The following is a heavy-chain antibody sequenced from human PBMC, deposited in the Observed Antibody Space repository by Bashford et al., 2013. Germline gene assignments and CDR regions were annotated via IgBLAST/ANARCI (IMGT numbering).Heavy chain of an antibody. J-gene: IGHJ5*02. D-gene: IGHD7-27*01. CDR2: IYTSGST. V-gene: IGHV4-4*08. Sequence: WIRQPPGKGLEWVGYIYTSGSTNYNPSLKSRVTMSVDTSKGQFSLRLSSVTAADTAMYYCARDDRVKWGGNNWFDPWGQGTQVTVSS. CDR3: ARDDRVKWGGNNWFDP.